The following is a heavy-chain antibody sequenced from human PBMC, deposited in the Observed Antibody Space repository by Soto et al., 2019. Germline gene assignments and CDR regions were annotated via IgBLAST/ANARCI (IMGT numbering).Heavy chain of an antibody. CDR1: GGSISSSSYY. CDR2: IYYSGST. J-gene: IGHJ4*02. D-gene: IGHD1-26*01. CDR3: ARGTLRDLGTFDY. V-gene: IGHV4-39*07. Sequence: SETLSLTCTVSGGSISSSSYYWGWIRQPPGKGLEWIGSIYYSGSTYYNPSLKSRVTISVDTSKNQFSLKLSSVTAADMAVYYCARGTLRDLGTFDYWGQGTLVTVSS.